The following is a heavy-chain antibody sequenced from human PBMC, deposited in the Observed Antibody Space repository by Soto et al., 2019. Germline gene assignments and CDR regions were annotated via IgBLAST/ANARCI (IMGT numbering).Heavy chain of an antibody. Sequence: SETLSLTCTVSGGSISSYYWSWIRQPPGKGLEWIGYIYYSGSTNYNPSLKSRVTISVDTSKNQFSLKLSSVTAADTAVYYCARESGSYRFDYWGQGTRVTVSS. D-gene: IGHD1-26*01. CDR1: GGSISSYY. V-gene: IGHV4-59*01. CDR3: ARESGSYRFDY. CDR2: IYYSGST. J-gene: IGHJ4*02.